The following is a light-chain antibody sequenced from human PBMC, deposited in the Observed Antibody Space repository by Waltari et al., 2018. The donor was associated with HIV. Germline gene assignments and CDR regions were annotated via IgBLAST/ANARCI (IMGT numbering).Light chain of an antibody. V-gene: IGKV1-39*01. Sequence: DIQMTQSPSSLSASVGDRVTITCRASQSISSYLNWYQQKPGKAPKLLIYAASSLQSVVPSRFSGSGSGTDFTLTISSLLPEDFATYDCQQSYSTLFTFGPGTKVDIK. CDR3: QQSYSTLFT. CDR2: AAS. J-gene: IGKJ3*01. CDR1: QSISSY.